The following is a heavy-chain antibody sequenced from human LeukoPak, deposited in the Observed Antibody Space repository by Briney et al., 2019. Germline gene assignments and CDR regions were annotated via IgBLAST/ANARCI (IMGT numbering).Heavy chain of an antibody. D-gene: IGHD6-25*01. V-gene: IGHV3-66*01. J-gene: IGHJ4*02. Sequence: PGGSLRLSCAASGFTVSSKYMSWVRQAPGKGLKWVSTIYSGGNTYYSDSVKGRFTISRDNSKNTVYLQMNNLRGDDTAVYYCARDLAAGNYWGQGTLVSVSS. CDR3: ARDLAAGNY. CDR1: GFTVSSKY. CDR2: IYSGGNT.